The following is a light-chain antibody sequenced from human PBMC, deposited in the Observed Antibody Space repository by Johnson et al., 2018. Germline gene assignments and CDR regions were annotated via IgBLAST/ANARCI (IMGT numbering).Light chain of an antibody. CDR1: SSNIGNNY. CDR2: ENN. Sequence: QSVLTQPPSVSAAPGQKVTISCSGSSSNIGNNYVSWYQQLQGTAPKLLIYENNKRPSGIPDRFSGSKSATSATLGITGLQTGDEADYYCGTWDSRLSAGNVFGTGTKVTVL. CDR3: GTWDSRLSAGNV. V-gene: IGLV1-51*02. J-gene: IGLJ1*01.